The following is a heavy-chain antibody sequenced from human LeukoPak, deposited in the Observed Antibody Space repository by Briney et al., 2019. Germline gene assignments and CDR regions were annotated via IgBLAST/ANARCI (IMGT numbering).Heavy chain of an antibody. CDR3: ARGFVAAAGDAFDI. CDR1: GFTFSSYW. Sequence: PGGSLRLSCAASGFTFSSYWMHWVRQAPGKGLVWVSRINTDGSSTSYADSVKGRFTISRDNAKNTLYLQMNSLRAEDTAVYYCARGFVAAAGDAFDIWGQGTMVTVSS. CDR2: INTDGSST. V-gene: IGHV3-74*01. D-gene: IGHD6-13*01. J-gene: IGHJ3*02.